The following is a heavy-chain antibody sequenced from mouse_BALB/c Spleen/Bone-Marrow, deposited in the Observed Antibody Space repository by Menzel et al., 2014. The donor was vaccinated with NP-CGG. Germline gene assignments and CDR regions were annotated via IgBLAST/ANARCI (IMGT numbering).Heavy chain of an antibody. Sequence: VQLQQSGAELVRPGALVKLSCKASGFNITDYYMHWVKQRPEQGLEWIGWIDPENGNTIYDPKFQGKASITAETSSNTAYLQLSSLTSEDTAVYYCVAYYRYEYYFDYWGQGTTLTVSS. CDR2: IDPENGNT. D-gene: IGHD2-14*01. CDR1: GFNITDYY. CDR3: VAYYRYEYYFDY. J-gene: IGHJ2*01. V-gene: IGHV14-1*02.